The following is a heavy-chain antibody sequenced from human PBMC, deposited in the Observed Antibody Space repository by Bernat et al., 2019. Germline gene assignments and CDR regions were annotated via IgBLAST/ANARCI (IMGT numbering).Heavy chain of an antibody. CDR3: ATAVHYYGSGSWFDP. CDR2: FDPEDGET. D-gene: IGHD3-10*01. V-gene: IGHV1-24*01. CDR1: GYTLPELS. J-gene: IGHJ5*02. Sequence: QVQLVQSGAEVKKPGASVKVSCKVSGYTLPELSMHWVRQPPGKGLEWMGGFDPEDGETIYAQKFQGRVTMTEDTSTDTAYMELSSLRSEDTAVYYGATAVHYYGSGSWFDPWGQGTLVTVSS.